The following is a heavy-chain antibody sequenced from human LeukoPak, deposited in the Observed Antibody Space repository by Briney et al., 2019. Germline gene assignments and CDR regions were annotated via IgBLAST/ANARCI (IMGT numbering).Heavy chain of an antibody. CDR2: IKQDGSKK. D-gene: IGHD5-24*01. Sequence: PGGSLRLSCAASGSTFSSYSMNWVRQAPGKGLEWVANIKQDGSKKSYVDSVKGRFTISRDSAKNSLYLQMNSLRAEDTAIYYCTRVGYIDEGIDYWGQGTLVTVSS. CDR3: TRVGYIDEGIDY. V-gene: IGHV3-7*04. CDR1: GSTFSSYS. J-gene: IGHJ4*02.